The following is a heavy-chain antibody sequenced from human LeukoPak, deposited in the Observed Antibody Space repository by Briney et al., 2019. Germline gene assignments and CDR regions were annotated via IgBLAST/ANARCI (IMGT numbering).Heavy chain of an antibody. J-gene: IGHJ4*01. D-gene: IGHD4-23*01. Sequence: GGPLRLSCVVSGLSFSDSYMTWIRQTPGMGLESLAYISGMGHDIYYADSVKGRFTISRDNAKNSLYLQMNSLRPEDTALYYCSTGPRSLPYWGPGTLVTVSS. CDR1: GLSFSDSY. CDR3: STGPRSLPY. CDR2: ISGMGHDI. V-gene: IGHV3-11*01.